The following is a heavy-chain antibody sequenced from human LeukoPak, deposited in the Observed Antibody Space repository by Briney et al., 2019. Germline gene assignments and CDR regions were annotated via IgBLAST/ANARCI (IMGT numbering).Heavy chain of an antibody. D-gene: IGHD6-6*01. Sequence: GGSLRLSRAASGFTFSSYDMHWARQATGKGLEWLSAIGTAGDTYYPGSVKGRFTISRDNSKNTLYLQMNSLRAEDTAVYYCAKLHSSSNPYAQDWGQGTLVTVSS. CDR1: GFTFSSYD. J-gene: IGHJ4*02. V-gene: IGHV3-13*01. CDR3: AKLHSSSNPYAQD. CDR2: IGTAGDT.